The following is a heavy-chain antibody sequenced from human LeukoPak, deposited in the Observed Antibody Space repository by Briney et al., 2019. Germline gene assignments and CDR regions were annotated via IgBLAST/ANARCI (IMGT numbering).Heavy chain of an antibody. J-gene: IGHJ5*02. CDR1: GYTFTGYY. D-gene: IGHD1-26*01. Sequence: ASVKVSCKASGYTFTGYYMHWVRQAPGQGLEWMGRINPNSGGTNYAQKFQGRVTMTRDTSISIAYMELSRLRSDDTAVYYCARAPYSGRGFDPWGQGTLVTVSS. CDR3: ARAPYSGRGFDP. V-gene: IGHV1-2*06. CDR2: INPNSGGT.